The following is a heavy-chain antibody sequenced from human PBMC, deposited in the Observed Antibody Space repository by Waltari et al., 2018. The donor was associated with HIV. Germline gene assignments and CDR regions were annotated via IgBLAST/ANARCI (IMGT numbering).Heavy chain of an antibody. CDR2: IKQDGSEK. J-gene: IGHJ6*02. CDR1: GFTFSNFW. D-gene: IGHD2-2*02. Sequence: EVQLVESGGGLVQPGGSLRLSCAASGFTFSNFWMSWVRQAPGRGLEWLANIKQDGSEKYYVKRGKGRFTISRDNAKNSLYLQMNGLRAEDTAVYYCASPSIRAGMDVWGQGTTVTVSS. CDR3: ASPSIRAGMDV. V-gene: IGHV3-7*01.